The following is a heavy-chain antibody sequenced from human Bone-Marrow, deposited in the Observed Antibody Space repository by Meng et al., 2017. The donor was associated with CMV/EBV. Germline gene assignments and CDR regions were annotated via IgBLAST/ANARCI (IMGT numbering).Heavy chain of an antibody. Sequence: GGSLRLSCKGSGYSFTSYWIGWVRQMPGKGLEWMGIIYPGDSDTRYSPSFQGQVTISADKSISTAYLQWSSLKASDTAMYYCARHCSSTSCSRGRSNWFEPWGQGTLVTVSS. CDR3: ARHCSSTSCSRGRSNWFEP. J-gene: IGHJ5*02. CDR2: IYPGDSDT. V-gene: IGHV5-51*01. D-gene: IGHD2-2*01. CDR1: GYSFTSYW.